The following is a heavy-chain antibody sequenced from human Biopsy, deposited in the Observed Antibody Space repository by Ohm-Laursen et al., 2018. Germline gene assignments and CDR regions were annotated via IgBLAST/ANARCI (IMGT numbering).Heavy chain of an antibody. J-gene: IGHJ4*02. CDR3: ALAAAQTVTHFDY. CDR2: ISGNSDII. D-gene: IGHD4-17*01. CDR1: GFTFSSYA. Sequence: SLRLSCAASGFTFSSYAMTWFRQAPGKGLEWVPTISGNSDIIYDTDSVKGRFTISRDNSKNTLYLQMNSLRADDTAVYYRALAAAQTVTHFDYWGQGTLVTVSS. V-gene: IGHV3-23*01.